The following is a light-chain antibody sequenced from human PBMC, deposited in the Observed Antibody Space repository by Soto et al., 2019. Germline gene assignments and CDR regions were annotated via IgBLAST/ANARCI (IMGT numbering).Light chain of an antibody. CDR3: QQFNNYPFT. CDR2: DAS. J-gene: IGKJ3*01. CDR1: QGISSA. V-gene: IGKV1D-13*01. Sequence: AIQLTQSPSSPSASVGDRVTITCRASQGISSALAWYQQTPGKPPKLLIYDASSLEIGVPSRFSGSGSVTDFTLTISSLQPEDFATYYCQQFNNYPFTFGPGTKVDIK.